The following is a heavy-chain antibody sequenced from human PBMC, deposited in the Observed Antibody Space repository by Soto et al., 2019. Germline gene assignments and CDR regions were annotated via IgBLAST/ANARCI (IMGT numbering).Heavy chain of an antibody. CDR3: ARARGSGGYGDFSLSNWFDP. Sequence: QVQLVQSGAEVKNPGASVKVSCKASGYSFTSYAMHRVRQAPGQRLEWMGWINTANGNTKYSQKFQGRVTITRDASATTAYMDLSSLTSEDTAMYYCARARGSGGYGDFSLSNWFDPWRQGTLVTVSS. CDR2: INTANGNT. J-gene: IGHJ5*02. V-gene: IGHV1-3*04. CDR1: GYSFTSYA. D-gene: IGHD4-17*01.